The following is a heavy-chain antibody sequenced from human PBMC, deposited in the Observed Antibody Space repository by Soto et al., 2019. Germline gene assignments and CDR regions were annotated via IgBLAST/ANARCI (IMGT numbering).Heavy chain of an antibody. D-gene: IGHD3-3*01. CDR1: GFTFSRFA. Sequence: GGSLRLSCAASGFTFSRFAMHWVRQAPVKGLEWVAVISYDGSNKYYADSVKGRFTISGDNSKNTLYLQMNSLRAEDTAVYYCARDKRDLRFLEWSYYFDYWGQGSLVTVSS. CDR3: ARDKRDLRFLEWSYYFDY. CDR2: ISYDGSNK. J-gene: IGHJ4*02. V-gene: IGHV3-30-3*01.